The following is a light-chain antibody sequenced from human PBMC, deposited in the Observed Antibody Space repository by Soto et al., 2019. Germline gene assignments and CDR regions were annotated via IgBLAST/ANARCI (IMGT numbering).Light chain of an antibody. V-gene: IGKV1-27*01. CDR1: QGIAPY. J-gene: IGKJ4*01. CDR2: ATS. CDR3: QKYNSAPLT. Sequence: DVQMTQSPSSLSAFVGDRVTITCRASQGIAPYLAWFQQKPGKVPKLLIYATSTLPSGVPTRFSGSGSGTDFTLTINSLQPEDVGTYYCQKYNSAPLTFGGRTKVEIK.